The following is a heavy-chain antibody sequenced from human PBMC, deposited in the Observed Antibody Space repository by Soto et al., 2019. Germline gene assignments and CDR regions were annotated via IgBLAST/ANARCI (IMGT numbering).Heavy chain of an antibody. CDR3: ARDQPGYSYGYGLGY. CDR1: GFTFGRYS. J-gene: IGHJ4*02. CDR2: ISSSSYI. Sequence: PGGSLRLSCAASGFTFGRYSMNWVRQAPGKGLEWVSSISSSSYIYYADSVKGRFTISRDNAKNSLYLQMNSLRAEDTAVYYCARDQPGYSYGYGLGYWGQGTLVTVSS. D-gene: IGHD5-18*01. V-gene: IGHV3-21*01.